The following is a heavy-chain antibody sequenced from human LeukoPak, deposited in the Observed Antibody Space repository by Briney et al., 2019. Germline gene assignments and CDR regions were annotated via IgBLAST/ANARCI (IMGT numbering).Heavy chain of an antibody. V-gene: IGHV1-69*05. J-gene: IGHJ4*02. CDR3: ARGSYGSGSPLDY. Sequence: SVKVSCKASGGTFSSYAISWVRQAPGQGLEWMGRIIPIFGTANYAQKFQGRVTITTDESTSTAYTELSSLRSDDTAVYYCARGSYGSGSPLDYWGQGTLVTV. D-gene: IGHD3-10*01. CDR2: IIPIFGTA. CDR1: GGTFSSYA.